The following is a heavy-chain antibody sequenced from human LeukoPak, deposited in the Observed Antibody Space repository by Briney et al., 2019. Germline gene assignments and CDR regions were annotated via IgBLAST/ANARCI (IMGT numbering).Heavy chain of an antibody. J-gene: IGHJ4*02. V-gene: IGHV1-46*01. CDR2: IKPSGGSA. D-gene: IGHD6-13*01. Sequence: AAVKVSCKASGYTFTGYYMHWVRQAPGQGLEWMGIIKYRGGQELEWMGIIKPSGGSATYSQKFQGRVTITMDTATSTVHMELSSLRSDDTAVYYCVRDSSNWSFDYWGQGTLVTVSS. CDR3: VRDSSNWSFDY. CDR1: GYTFTGYY.